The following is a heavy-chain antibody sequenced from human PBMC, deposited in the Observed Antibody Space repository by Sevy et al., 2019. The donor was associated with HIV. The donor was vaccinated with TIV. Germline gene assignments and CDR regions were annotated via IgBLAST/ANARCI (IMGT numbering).Heavy chain of an antibody. CDR3: AREGCTKPHDY. V-gene: IGHV3-23*01. J-gene: IGHJ4*02. Sequence: GGSLRLSCAASGLTFSKYSMSWVRQPPGKGLEWVSTLSFGCGEINYADSVKGRFTISRDNSKSSVYLQMNNLRPEDTAVYYCAREGCTKPHDYWGQGTLVNVSS. CDR1: GLTFSKYS. D-gene: IGHD2-8*01. CDR2: LSFGCGEI.